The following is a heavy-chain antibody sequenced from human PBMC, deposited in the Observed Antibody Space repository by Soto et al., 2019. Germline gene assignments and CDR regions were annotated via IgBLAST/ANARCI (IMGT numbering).Heavy chain of an antibody. CDR2: ISSSGGSI. CDR1: GFTFSSYS. Sequence: GGSLRFSCAASGFTFSSYSMNWVRQAPGKGLEWVSSISSSGGSIYYADSVKGRFTISRDNAKNSLYLQMNSLRAEDTAVYYCARAPYYYDSSAYYYHWYFDLWGRGTLVTVS. V-gene: IGHV3-21*01. J-gene: IGHJ2*01. CDR3: ARAPYYYDSSAYYYHWYFDL. D-gene: IGHD3-22*01.